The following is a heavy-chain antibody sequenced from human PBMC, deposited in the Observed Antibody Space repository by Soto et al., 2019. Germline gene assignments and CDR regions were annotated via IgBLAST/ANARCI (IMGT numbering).Heavy chain of an antibody. CDR1: GASINTDDW. J-gene: IGHJ4*02. V-gene: IGHV4-4*02. Sequence: SETLSLTCAVSGASINTDDWWNWVRQPPGEGLEWIGEIHHDGKIIYNPSLKSRVTISVDTSKNQFSLKLSSVTAADTAVYYCARGGYCSSTSCYEYYFDYWGQGTLVTVSS. D-gene: IGHD2-2*01. CDR3: ARGGYCSSTSCYEYYFDY. CDR2: IHHDGKI.